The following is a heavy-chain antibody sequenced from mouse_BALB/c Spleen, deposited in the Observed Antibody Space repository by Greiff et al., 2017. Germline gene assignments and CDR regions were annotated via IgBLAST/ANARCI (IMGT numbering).Heavy chain of an antibody. V-gene: IGHV1S41*01. CDR3: ARRGIYYGLDH. Sequence: DLVKPGASVKLSCKASGYTFTSYWINWIKQRPGQGLEWIGRIAPGSGSTYYNEMFKGKATLTVDTSSSTAYIQLSSLSSEDSAVYFCARRGIYYGLDHWGQGTTLTVSS. J-gene: IGHJ2*01. CDR1: GYTFTSYW. D-gene: IGHD2-1*01. CDR2: IAPGSGST.